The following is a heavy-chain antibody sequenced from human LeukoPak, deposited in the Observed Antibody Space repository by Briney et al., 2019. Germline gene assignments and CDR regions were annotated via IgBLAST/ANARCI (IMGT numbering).Heavy chain of an antibody. J-gene: IGHJ6*02. CDR3: ARDSGNTVTTLLSGMDV. CDR1: GGSISSGDYY. V-gene: IGHV4-30-4*01. D-gene: IGHD4-17*01. Sequence: SQTLSLTCTVSGGSISSGDYYWSWIRQPPGKGLEWIGYIYYSGSTYYNPSLKSRVTISVDTSKNQFTLRLSSVTAADTAMYYCARDSGNTVTTLLSGMDVWGQGTTVTVSS. CDR2: IYYSGST.